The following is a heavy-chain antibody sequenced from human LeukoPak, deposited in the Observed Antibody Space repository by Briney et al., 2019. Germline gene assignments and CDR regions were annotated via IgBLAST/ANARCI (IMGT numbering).Heavy chain of an antibody. CDR1: GFTFSSYA. CDR3: AKEDIVVVPAAYSSGWRQYFDY. CDR2: ISGSGGST. J-gene: IGHJ4*02. Sequence: PGGSLRLSCAASGFTFSSYAMSWVRQAPGKGLEWVSAISGSGGSTYYADSVKGRFTISRDNSKNTLYLQMNSLRAEDTAVYYCAKEDIVVVPAAYSSGWRQYFDYWGQGTLVTVSS. D-gene: IGHD2-2*01. V-gene: IGHV3-23*01.